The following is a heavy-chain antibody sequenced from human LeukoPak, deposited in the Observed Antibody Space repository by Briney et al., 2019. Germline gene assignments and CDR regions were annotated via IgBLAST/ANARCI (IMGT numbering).Heavy chain of an antibody. Sequence: SGGSLRLSCAASGFTFSSYEMNWVRQAPGKGLEWVSYISSSGSIIYYADSVKGRFTISRDNSKNTMYLQMNSLNAEDTAVYYCAKDEVVPGYYYTDVWGRGTTVTISS. CDR1: GFTFSSYE. CDR3: AKDEVVPGYYYTDV. V-gene: IGHV3-48*03. CDR2: ISSSGSII. D-gene: IGHD2-2*01. J-gene: IGHJ6*03.